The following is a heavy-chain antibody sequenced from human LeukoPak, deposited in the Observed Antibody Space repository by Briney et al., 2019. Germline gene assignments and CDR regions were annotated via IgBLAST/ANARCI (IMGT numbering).Heavy chain of an antibody. D-gene: IGHD3-16*02. CDR1: GFTFSRHG. Sequence: PGGSLRLSCAPSGFTFSRHGMHWVRQAPGKGLEWVSGINGGNINTYYADSVKGRFTISRDNSKSTLYLQMNSLRVEDTAVYYCTKTSYDTVWGGYRSHDYWGQGTLVIVSS. CDR3: TKTSYDTVWGGYRSHDY. J-gene: IGHJ4*02. V-gene: IGHV3-23*01. CDR2: INGGNINT.